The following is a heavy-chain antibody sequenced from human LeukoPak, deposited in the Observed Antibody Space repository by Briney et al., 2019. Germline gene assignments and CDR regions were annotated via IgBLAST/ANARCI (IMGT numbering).Heavy chain of an antibody. CDR2: INPNSGGT. V-gene: IGHV1-2*02. Sequence: GASVKASCKASGYTFTGYYMHWVRQAPGQGLEWMGWINPNSGGTNYAQKFQGRVTMTRDTSISTAYMELSRLRSDDTAVYYCARAMFRGLRYFDWLTRYYYYGMDVWGQGTTVTVSS. D-gene: IGHD3-9*01. CDR1: GYTFTGYY. CDR3: ARAMFRGLRYFDWLTRYYYYGMDV. J-gene: IGHJ6*02.